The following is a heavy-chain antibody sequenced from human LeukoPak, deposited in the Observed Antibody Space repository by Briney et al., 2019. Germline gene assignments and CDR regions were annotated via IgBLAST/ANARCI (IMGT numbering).Heavy chain of an antibody. D-gene: IGHD2-2*01. CDR2: THTSGSP. Sequence: SGTLSLTCTVSGGSMTHYFWNWIRQPPGKGLKWIGYTHTSGSPDYSRSLKSRVTISLDTSKNQFSLMLSSVTAADTAVYFCARATQRYCSGTTCFPYWFDTWGQGTLATVSS. CDR1: GGSMTHYF. J-gene: IGHJ5*02. V-gene: IGHV4-4*09. CDR3: ARATQRYCSGTTCFPYWFDT.